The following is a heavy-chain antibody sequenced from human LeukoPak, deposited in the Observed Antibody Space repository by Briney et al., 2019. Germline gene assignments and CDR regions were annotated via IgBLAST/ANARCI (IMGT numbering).Heavy chain of an antibody. J-gene: IGHJ4*02. CDR1: GGTFSSYA. Sequence: ASVKVSCKASGGTFSSYAISWVRQAPGQGLEWMGRIIPILGIANYAQKFQGRVTITADKSTSTAYMELSSLRSEDTAVYYCARDGVVLQWLVPFDYWGQGTLVTVSS. CDR3: ARDGVVLQWLVPFDY. D-gene: IGHD6-19*01. V-gene: IGHV1-69*04. CDR2: IIPILGIA.